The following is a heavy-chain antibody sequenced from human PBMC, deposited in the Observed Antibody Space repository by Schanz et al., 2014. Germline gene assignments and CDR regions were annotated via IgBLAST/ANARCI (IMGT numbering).Heavy chain of an antibody. V-gene: IGHV3-43*02. Sequence: VQLVQSGGSVVQPGGSLRLSCAASGFTFTSYSMHWVRQAPGRGLEWVSLIHWDGITTYYSDSVKGRFTISRDNSEDSLYLQMNNLRTEDTALYYCAKDKGLYSYGLSYFDYWGQGTLVTVSS. CDR3: AKDKGLYSYGLSYFDY. CDR1: GFTFTSYS. D-gene: IGHD5-18*01. J-gene: IGHJ4*02. CDR2: IHWDGITT.